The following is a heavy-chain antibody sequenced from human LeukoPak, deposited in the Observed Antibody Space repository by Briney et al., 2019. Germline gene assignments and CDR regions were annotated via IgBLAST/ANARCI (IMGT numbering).Heavy chain of an antibody. Sequence: SETLSLTCTVSGGSISSSGHYWGWIRQPPGKGLEWIGTIFYSGNTYYNPSLKSRVTISVDTSKNQFSLKLRSVTAADTAVYYCARLQPPPTTVGVVITYFDYWGQGTLVTVSS. CDR3: ARLQPPPTTVGVVITYFDY. V-gene: IGHV4-39*01. CDR2: IFYSGNT. J-gene: IGHJ4*02. D-gene: IGHD3-3*01. CDR1: GGSISSSGHY.